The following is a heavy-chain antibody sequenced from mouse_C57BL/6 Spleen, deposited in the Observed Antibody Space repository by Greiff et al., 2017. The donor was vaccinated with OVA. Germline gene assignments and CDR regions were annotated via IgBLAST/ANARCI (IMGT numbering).Heavy chain of an antibody. J-gene: IGHJ2*01. CDR2: ISNGGGST. D-gene: IGHD2-1*01. CDR3: ARLNGNYLFDY. Sequence: EVMLVESGGGLVQPGGSLKLSCAASGFTFSDYYMYWVRQTPEKRLEWVAYISNGGGSTYYPDTVKGRFTISRDNAKNTLYLQMSRLKSEDTAMYYCARLNGNYLFDYWGQGTTLTVSS. CDR1: GFTFSDYY. V-gene: IGHV5-12*01.